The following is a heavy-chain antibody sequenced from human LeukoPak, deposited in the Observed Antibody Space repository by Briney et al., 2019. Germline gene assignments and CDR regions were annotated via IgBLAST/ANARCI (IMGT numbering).Heavy chain of an antibody. D-gene: IGHD6-13*01. Sequence: SETLSLTCTVSGGSINTSNYYWGWIRQPPGKGLEWIGNIFYSGSTYYSPSLRSRVTISLDTSKNQFSLKLSSVTAADTAVYYCARRSSSSFDYWGQGTLVTVSS. J-gene: IGHJ4*02. V-gene: IGHV4-39*07. CDR1: GGSINTSNYY. CDR3: ARRSSSSFDY. CDR2: IFYSGST.